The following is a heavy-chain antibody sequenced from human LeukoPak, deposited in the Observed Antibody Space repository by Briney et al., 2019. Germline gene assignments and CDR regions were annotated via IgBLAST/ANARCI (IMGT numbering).Heavy chain of an antibody. J-gene: IGHJ4*02. Sequence: GGSLRLSCAASGFTFSSYWMHWVRQAPGKGLVWVSRINSDGSSTSCADSVKGRFTISRDNAKNTLYLQMNSLRAEDTAVYYCARAPYYGSGSGTFDYWGQGTLVTVSS. CDR1: GFTFSSYW. CDR3: ARAPYYGSGSGTFDY. CDR2: INSDGSST. V-gene: IGHV3-74*01. D-gene: IGHD3-10*01.